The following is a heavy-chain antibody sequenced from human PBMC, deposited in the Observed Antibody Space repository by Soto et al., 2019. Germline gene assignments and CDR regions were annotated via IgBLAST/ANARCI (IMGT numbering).Heavy chain of an antibody. CDR3: AREGRYCSGGSCYSAGFDP. CDR1: GYAFTRYY. D-gene: IGHD2-15*01. Sequence: ASLKGSCKASGYAFTRYYMHWVRQAPGQGLEWMGIINPSGGSTSYAQKFQGRVTMTRDTSTSTVYMELSSLRSEDTAVYYCAREGRYCSGGSCYSAGFDPWGQGTLVTVSS. CDR2: INPSGGST. J-gene: IGHJ5*02. V-gene: IGHV1-46*01.